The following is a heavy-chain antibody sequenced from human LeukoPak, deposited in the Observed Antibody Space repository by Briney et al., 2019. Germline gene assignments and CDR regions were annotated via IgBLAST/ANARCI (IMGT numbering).Heavy chain of an antibody. D-gene: IGHD3-10*01. CDR3: ARVAWAGSYYKGYFQH. CDR2: IYSGGST. J-gene: IGHJ1*01. Sequence: PGGSLRLSCAASGFTVGSNYMSWVRQAPGKGLEWVSVIYSGGSTYYADSVKGRFTISRDNSKNTLYLQMNSLRAEDTAVYYCARVAWAGSYYKGYFQHWGQGTLVTVSS. CDR1: GFTVGSNY. V-gene: IGHV3-53*01.